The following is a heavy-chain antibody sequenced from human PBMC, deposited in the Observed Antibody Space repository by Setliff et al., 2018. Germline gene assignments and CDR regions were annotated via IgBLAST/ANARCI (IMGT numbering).Heavy chain of an antibody. V-gene: IGHV4-59*01. Sequence: ETLSLTCTVSGGSLSPYYWSWIRQPPGKGLEWIGHIYYSGTTNYNASLKNRVSISVGTSKNHFSLKLNSVTAADTAVYYCARVGSSSWYGGGFDIWGQGTMVTVSS. CDR3: ARVGSSSWYGGGFDI. J-gene: IGHJ3*02. CDR2: IYYSGTT. CDR1: GGSLSPYY. D-gene: IGHD6-13*01.